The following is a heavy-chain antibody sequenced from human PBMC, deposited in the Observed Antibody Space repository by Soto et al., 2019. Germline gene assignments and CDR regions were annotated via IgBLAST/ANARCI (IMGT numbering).Heavy chain of an antibody. V-gene: IGHV3-7*04. CDR3: AGGVGDAF. Sequence: EVHLVESGGGLVQTGGSLRLSCAIFESTVSRDWMNWVRQAPGKGLGWVAHINQDGSEKYYVDSVKGRFTISRDNAKKSLYLQMNSLSPADTAMYYFAGGVGDAFWGQGTLVTVSS. J-gene: IGHJ4*02. CDR2: INQDGSEK. D-gene: IGHD1-26*01. CDR1: ESTVSRDW.